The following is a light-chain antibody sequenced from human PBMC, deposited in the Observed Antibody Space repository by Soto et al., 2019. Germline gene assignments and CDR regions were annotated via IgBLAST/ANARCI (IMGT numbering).Light chain of an antibody. J-gene: IGLJ2*01. V-gene: IGLV2-14*01. CDR3: SSSTNTNTLVI. CDR2: EGT. CDR1: SSDIGRYKF. Sequence: QSALTQPASVSGSPGQSITISCTGTSSDIGRYKFVSWFQQHPGKAPKLMIFEGTNRPSGVSNRFSGSKSGNTASLTISGLQAEYEAMYFCSSSTNTNTLVIFGGGTKLTVL.